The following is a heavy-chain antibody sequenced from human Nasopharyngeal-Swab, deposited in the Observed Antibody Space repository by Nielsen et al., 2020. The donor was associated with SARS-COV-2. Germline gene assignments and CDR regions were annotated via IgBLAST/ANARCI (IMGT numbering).Heavy chain of an antibody. CDR1: GFTFSSYA. V-gene: IGHV3-23*01. CDR3: AKIPPAPWLRFGNGMDV. D-gene: IGHD5-12*01. Sequence: GESLKISCAASGFTFSSYAMSWVRQAPGKGLEWVSAISGSGGSTYYADSVKGRFTISRDNSKNTLYLQMNSLRAEDTAVYYCAKIPPAPWLRFGNGMDVWGQGTTVTVSS. CDR2: ISGSGGST. J-gene: IGHJ6*02.